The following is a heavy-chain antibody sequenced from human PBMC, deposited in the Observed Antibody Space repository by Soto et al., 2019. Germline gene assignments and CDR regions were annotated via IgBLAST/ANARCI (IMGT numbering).Heavy chain of an antibody. D-gene: IGHD6-13*01. J-gene: IGHJ3*02. CDR1: GFTFSSYA. Sequence: GGSLRLSCAASGFTFSSYAMSWVRQAPGKGLEWVSAISGSGGSTYYADSVKGRFTISRDNSKNTLYLQMNSLRAEDTAVYYCAKDLAPQQLAHDAFDIWGQGTMVTVSS. CDR3: AKDLAPQQLAHDAFDI. V-gene: IGHV3-23*01. CDR2: ISGSGGST.